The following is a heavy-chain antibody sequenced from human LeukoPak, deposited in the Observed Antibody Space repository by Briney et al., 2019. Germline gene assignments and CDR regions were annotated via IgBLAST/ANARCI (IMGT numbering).Heavy chain of an antibody. J-gene: IGHJ4*02. Sequence: SVTVSCKASHYTFTNYGISWMRQAPGQGLEWMGWINAYNGHIKYAQKFQGRVTLTTDTSTSTAYMELRTLRSDDTAIYYCARGSAQWSDYWGQGTLVTGSS. CDR1: HYTFTNYG. CDR3: ARGSAQWSDY. V-gene: IGHV1-18*01. D-gene: IGHD2-15*01. CDR2: INAYNGHI.